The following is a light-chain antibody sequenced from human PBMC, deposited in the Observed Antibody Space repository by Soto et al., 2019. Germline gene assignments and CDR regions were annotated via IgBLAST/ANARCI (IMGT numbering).Light chain of an antibody. CDR3: QQYTAWPLT. Sequence: TQYPSTLSCSPWEGAVVCCMDSQSVTSDYLAWNQQKPSKDPSLLIHSISNRATGVPNRFSGSGSGTDFTLNISGLGTEDFAVYDCQQYTAWPLTVGHGAKVDMK. CDR2: SIS. CDR1: QSVTSDY. V-gene: IGKV3-20*01. J-gene: IGKJ1*01.